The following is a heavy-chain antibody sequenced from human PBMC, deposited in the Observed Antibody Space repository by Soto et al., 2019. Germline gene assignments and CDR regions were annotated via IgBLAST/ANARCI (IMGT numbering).Heavy chain of an antibody. CDR3: WKGSYGLQEN. Sequence: EVQLLESGGGLVQPGGSLRLSCAASGFTFSSSAMSWVRQAPGKGLDWVSSISGDGGTTLHADSVRGRFTISRDNPKNTMQPQRNRLRAEDTAVYYCWKGSYGLQENWGQGTLVTVSS. D-gene: IGHD2-15*01. CDR1: GFTFSSSA. V-gene: IGHV3-23*01. CDR2: ISGDGGTT. J-gene: IGHJ4*02.